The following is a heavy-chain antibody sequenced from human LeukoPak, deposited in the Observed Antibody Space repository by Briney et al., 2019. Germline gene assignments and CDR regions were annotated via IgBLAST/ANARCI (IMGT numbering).Heavy chain of an antibody. CDR3: VRSVVVVAATPTHFDL. CDR1: EFKFDDYA. D-gene: IGHD2-15*01. J-gene: IGHJ2*01. CDR2: ISWSSGHM. Sequence: PGGSLRLSCAAAEFKFDDYAMHWVRQGPGKGLEWVAGISWSSGHMEYAESVKGRFTISRDNARNALYLQMDGLRRDDTALYYCVRSVVVVAATPTHFDLWARGTQVIVSS. V-gene: IGHV3-9*01.